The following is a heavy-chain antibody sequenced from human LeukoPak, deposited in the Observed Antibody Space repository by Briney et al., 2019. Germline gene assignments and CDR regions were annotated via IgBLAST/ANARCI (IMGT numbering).Heavy chain of an antibody. J-gene: IGHJ4*02. V-gene: IGHV1-2*02. CDR3: EXEGYSSGWSSYYFDY. Sequence: AXGXTFTGYYMHWVRQAPGQGLEWMGWINPNSGGTNYAQKFQGRVTMTRDTSISTAYMEVSRLRSDDTGVYYCEXEGYSSGWSSYYFDYWGQGTLVTVSS. CDR1: GXTFTGYY. CDR2: INPNSGGT. D-gene: IGHD6-19*01.